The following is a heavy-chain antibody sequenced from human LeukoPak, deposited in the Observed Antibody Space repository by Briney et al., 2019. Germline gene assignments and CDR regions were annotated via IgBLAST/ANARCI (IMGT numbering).Heavy chain of an antibody. V-gene: IGHV3-66*01. CDR1: EFAVSRNS. D-gene: IGHD3-3*01. J-gene: IGHJ4*02. Sequence: PGGSLRLSCVVSEFAVSRNSMTWVRQAPGKGPEWVSVLYRGGEAYYADFVKGRFTTSRDNAKNSLYLQMNSLRAEDTAVYYCARDPDLTTWEWRTDGYFDYWGQGTLVTVSS. CDR3: ARDPDLTTWEWRTDGYFDY. CDR2: LYRGGEA.